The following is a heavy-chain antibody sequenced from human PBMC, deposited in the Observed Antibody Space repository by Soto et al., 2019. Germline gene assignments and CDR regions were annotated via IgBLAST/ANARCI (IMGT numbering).Heavy chain of an antibody. J-gene: IGHJ5*02. CDR2: TYYRSKWYN. CDR1: GDSVSSNSAA. V-gene: IGHV6-1*01. Sequence: SQTLSLTCAISGDSVSSNSAAWNWIRQSPSRGLEWLGRTYYRSKWYNDYAVSVKSRITINPDTSKNQFSLQLNSVTPEETAVYYCARGPRRVYSGYDSNWFDPWGQGTLVTVSS. CDR3: ARGPRRVYSGYDSNWFDP. D-gene: IGHD5-12*01.